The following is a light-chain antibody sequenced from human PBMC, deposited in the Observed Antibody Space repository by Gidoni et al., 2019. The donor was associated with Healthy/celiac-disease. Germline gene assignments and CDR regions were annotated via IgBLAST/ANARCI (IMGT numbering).Light chain of an antibody. J-gene: IGKJ3*01. CDR3: QKYNSAPEFT. CDR2: AAS. Sequence: DIQLPQYPSSLSASVRDKVTNTCRGSQGISNYLAWYQQKPGNVPKLLLYAASTLQSGVPAPFSGSGSGTEFTLTILSLQPEDVSTYYCQKYNSAPEFTFGPGTKVDIK. CDR1: QGISNY. V-gene: IGKV1-27*01.